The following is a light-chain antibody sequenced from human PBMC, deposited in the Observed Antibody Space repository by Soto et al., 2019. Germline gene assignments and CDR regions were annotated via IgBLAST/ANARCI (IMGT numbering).Light chain of an antibody. CDR3: QQRSNWPT. CDR2: DAS. J-gene: IGKJ5*01. CDR1: QSVSSY. V-gene: IGKV3-11*01. Sequence: EIVLTQSPPTLSLSPGERATLSSRASQSVSSYLAWYQQKPGQAPRLLIYDASNRATGIPARFSGSGSGTDFTLTISSLEPEDFAVYYCQQRSNWPTFGQGTRLEIK.